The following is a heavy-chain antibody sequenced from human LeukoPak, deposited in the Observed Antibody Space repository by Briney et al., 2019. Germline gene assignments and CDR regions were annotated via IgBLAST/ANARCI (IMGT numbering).Heavy chain of an antibody. J-gene: IGHJ6*03. CDR3: ARHARSSWYRTYYYYMDV. Sequence: GASVKVSCKASGGTFSSYAISWVRQAPGQGLEWMGGIIPIFGTANYAQKFQGRVTITADESTSTAYMELSSLRSEDTAVYYCARHARSSWYRTYYYYMDVWGKGTTVTVSS. CDR1: GGTFSSYA. CDR2: IIPIFGTA. V-gene: IGHV1-69*13. D-gene: IGHD6-13*01.